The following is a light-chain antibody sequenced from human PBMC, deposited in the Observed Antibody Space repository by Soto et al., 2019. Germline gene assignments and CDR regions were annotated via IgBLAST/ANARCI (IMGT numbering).Light chain of an antibody. CDR1: KSDVGGYNY. Sequence: QSVLTQPRSVSGIPGQSVTISCTGTKSDVGGYNYVYWYQQHPDKAPKVMVLEVTKRPSGVPDRFSGSKSGNTAFLTISGLQAEDEAAYYCFSYAGSSTWFFGTVTKLTVL. V-gene: IGLV2-11*01. CDR2: EVT. J-gene: IGLJ1*01. CDR3: FSYAGSSTWF.